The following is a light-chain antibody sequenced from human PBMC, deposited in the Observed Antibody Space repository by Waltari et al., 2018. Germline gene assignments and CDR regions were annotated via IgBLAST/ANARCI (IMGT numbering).Light chain of an antibody. J-gene: IGLJ1*01. CDR2: DVD. Sequence: QSALIQPASVSGSPGQSITISCTGTNQSVGAYNYVSWFQQHPGNAPKLLLHDVDDRPSGVSYRFSGSKSGKTASLTISGLRPEDEAMYFCFSFTTSSTRVFGTGTQVSVL. CDR3: FSFTTSSTRV. V-gene: IGLV2-14*03. CDR1: NQSVGAYNY.